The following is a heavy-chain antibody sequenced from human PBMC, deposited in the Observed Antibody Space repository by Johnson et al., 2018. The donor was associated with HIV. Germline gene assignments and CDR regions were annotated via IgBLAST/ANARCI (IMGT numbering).Heavy chain of an antibody. Sequence: VQLVESGGGLVQPGGSLRLSCAASGFTLSSYGMHWVRQAPGKGLEYVSAISSNGGSTYYANSVKGRFTISRDNSKNTLYLQMGSLRAEDMAVYYCARDLYDSSVDAFDIWGQGTMVTVSS. V-gene: IGHV3-64*01. CDR3: ARDLYDSSVDAFDI. CDR2: ISSNGGST. D-gene: IGHD3-22*01. J-gene: IGHJ3*02. CDR1: GFTLSSYG.